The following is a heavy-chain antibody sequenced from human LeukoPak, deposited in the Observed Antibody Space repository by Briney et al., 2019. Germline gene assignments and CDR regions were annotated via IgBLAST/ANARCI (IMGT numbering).Heavy chain of an antibody. V-gene: IGHV3-7*01. CDR2: IKQDGSEK. J-gene: IGHJ3*02. Sequence: GGSLRLSCAASGFTFSDYWMTWVRQAPGKGLEWVANIKQDGSEKYYVDSVKGRFTISRDNAKNSLYLQMNSLRAEDTAVYYCARGQVAFDIWGQGTMVTVSS. CDR1: GFTFSDYW. CDR3: ARGQVAFDI.